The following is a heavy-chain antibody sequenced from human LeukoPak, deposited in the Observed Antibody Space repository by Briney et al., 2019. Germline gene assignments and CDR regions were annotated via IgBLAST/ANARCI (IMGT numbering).Heavy chain of an antibody. CDR2: IIPILGIA. J-gene: IGHJ4*02. D-gene: IGHD5-18*01. CDR1: GGTFSSYA. V-gene: IGHV1-69*04. CDR3: AKSGYSYGPPEMYFDY. Sequence: SVKVSCKASGGTFSSYAISWVRQAPGQGPEWMGRIIPILGIANYAQKFRGRVTITADKSTSTAYMELSSLRSEDTAVYYCAKSGYSYGPPEMYFDYWGQGTLVTVSS.